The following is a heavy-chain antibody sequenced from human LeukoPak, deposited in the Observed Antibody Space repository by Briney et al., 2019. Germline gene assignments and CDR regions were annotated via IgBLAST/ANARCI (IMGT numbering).Heavy chain of an antibody. D-gene: IGHD4-11*01. J-gene: IGHJ4*02. CDR3: ARTVNNYGGFDY. Sequence: PSETLSLTCIVSGGSISSGSYYWSWIRQPAGKGLEWIGRIYTSGSTNYNPSLKSRVTISVDTSKSQFSLKLSSVTAADTAVYYCARTVNNYGGFDYWGQGTLVIVSS. V-gene: IGHV4-61*02. CDR1: GGSISSGSYY. CDR2: IYTSGST.